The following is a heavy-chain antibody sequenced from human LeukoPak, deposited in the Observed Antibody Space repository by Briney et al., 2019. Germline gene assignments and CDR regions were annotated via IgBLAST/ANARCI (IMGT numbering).Heavy chain of an antibody. Sequence: SETLSLTCTVSGGSISSNNSYWGWIRQPPGKGLEWIGTIYYSGSTYYNPSLEGRVTILVDTSRNHFSVKLSSVTAADTAVYYCARSQNYYGSGDYWSQGTLVTVSS. CDR1: GGSISSNNSY. CDR2: IYYSGST. J-gene: IGHJ4*02. V-gene: IGHV4-39*07. D-gene: IGHD3-10*01. CDR3: ARSQNYYGSGDY.